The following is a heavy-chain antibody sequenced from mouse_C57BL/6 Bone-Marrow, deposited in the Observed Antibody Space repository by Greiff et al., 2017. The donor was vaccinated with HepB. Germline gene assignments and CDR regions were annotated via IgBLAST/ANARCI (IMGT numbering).Heavy chain of an antibody. CDR1: GYAFSSSW. Sequence: VQLVESGPELVKPGASVKISCKASGYAFSSSWMNWVKQRPGKGLEWIGRIYPGDGDTNYNGKFKGKATLTADKSSSTAYMQLSSLTSEDSAVYFCARLAVGSYWYFDVWGTGTTVTVSS. V-gene: IGHV1-82*01. CDR3: ARLAVGSYWYFDV. CDR2: IYPGDGDT. J-gene: IGHJ1*03. D-gene: IGHD1-1*02.